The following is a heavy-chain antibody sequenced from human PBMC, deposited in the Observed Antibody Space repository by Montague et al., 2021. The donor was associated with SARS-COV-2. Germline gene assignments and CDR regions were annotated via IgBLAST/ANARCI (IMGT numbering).Heavy chain of an antibody. D-gene: IGHD2-8*01. CDR2: IYWDDGK. V-gene: IGHV2-5*02. CDR3: AHREVFRAFDI. J-gene: IGHJ3*02. Sequence: PALVKPTQTLTLTCTFSGFSLSTSGVGVGWIRQPPGKALEWLARIYWDDGKRYSPSLKSRLTITKDTSKNQVVLTMTNMDPVDTATYYCAHREVFRAFDIWGQGTMVTVSS. CDR1: GFSLSTSGVG.